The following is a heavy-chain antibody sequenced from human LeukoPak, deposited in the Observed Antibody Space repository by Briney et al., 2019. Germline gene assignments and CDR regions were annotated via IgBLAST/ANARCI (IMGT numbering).Heavy chain of an antibody. V-gene: IGHV3-53*01. CDR3: ARDACIAVAAVREYCFDY. CDR2: IYSGGST. D-gene: IGHD6-19*01. Sequence: GGSLRLSCAASGFTVSSNYMSWVRQAPGKGLEWASVIYSGGSTYYADSVKGRFTISRDNSKNTLYLQMNSLRAEDTAVYYCARDACIAVAAVREYCFDYWGQGTLVTVSS. CDR1: GFTVSSNY. J-gene: IGHJ4*02.